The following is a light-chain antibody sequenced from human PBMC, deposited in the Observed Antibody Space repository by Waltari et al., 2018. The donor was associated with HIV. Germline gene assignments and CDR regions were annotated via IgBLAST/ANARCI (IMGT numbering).Light chain of an antibody. CDR3: QQYYTTPPS. CDR1: RTVLYSSDNRDY. V-gene: IGKV4-1*01. J-gene: IGKJ2*03. CDR2: WAS. Sequence: DIVLPQSPDSMAVSLGEGATVNCTTSRTVLYSSDNRDYLACYQIRPGQPPKLLIYWASTRQSGVPARFSGSGSGTHFTLTISGLQAEDVAIYYCQQYYTTPPSFGQGTRLEI.